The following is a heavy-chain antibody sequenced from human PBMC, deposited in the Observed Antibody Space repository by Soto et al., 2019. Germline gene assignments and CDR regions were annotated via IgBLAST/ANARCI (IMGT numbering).Heavy chain of an antibody. CDR2: IWYDGSNK. CDR1: GFTFSSYG. Sequence: QVQLVESGGGVVQPGRSLRLSCAASGFTFSSYGMHWVRQAPGKGLEWVAVIWYDGSNKYYADSVKGRFTISRDNSKNTLYLQMNSLRAEDTAVYYCARDSRSGYYYYYYYGMDVWGQGTTVTVSS. V-gene: IGHV3-33*01. D-gene: IGHD3-22*01. J-gene: IGHJ6*02. CDR3: ARDSRSGYYYYYYYGMDV.